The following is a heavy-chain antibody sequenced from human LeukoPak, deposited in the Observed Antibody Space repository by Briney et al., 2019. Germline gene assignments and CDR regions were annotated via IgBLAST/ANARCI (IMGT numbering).Heavy chain of an antibody. J-gene: IGHJ4*02. CDR3: ARGGGNSYAPVDY. V-gene: IGHV3-74*01. CDR1: GFTFSTYW. D-gene: IGHD5-18*01. CDR2: INSNGNTT. Sequence: GGSLRLFCAASGFTFSTYWMHWARQVPGKGLVWVSRINSNGNTTPYADSVKGRFTISRDNAKNTLFLQMNGLRAEDTAVYYCARGGGNSYAPVDYWGQGTLVTVSS.